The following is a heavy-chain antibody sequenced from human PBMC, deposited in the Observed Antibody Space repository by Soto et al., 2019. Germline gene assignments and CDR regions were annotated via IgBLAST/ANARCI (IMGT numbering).Heavy chain of an antibody. J-gene: IGHJ5*02. CDR3: ARGRRSSSWLSGWFDP. Sequence: PSETLSLTCTVSGGSISSYYWSWIRQPPGKGLEWIGYIYYSGSTNYNPSLKSRVTISVDTSKNQFSLKLSSVTAADTAVYYCARGRRSSSWLSGWFDPWGQGTLVTAPQ. V-gene: IGHV4-59*01. CDR2: IYYSGST. CDR1: GGSISSYY. D-gene: IGHD6-13*01.